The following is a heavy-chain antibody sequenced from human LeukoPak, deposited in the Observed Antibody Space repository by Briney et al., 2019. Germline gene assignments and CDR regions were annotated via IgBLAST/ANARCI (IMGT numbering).Heavy chain of an antibody. V-gene: IGHV4-4*02. D-gene: IGHD3-22*01. CDR2: VNLQGST. J-gene: IGHJ2*01. CDR1: GGSISNTNW. Sequence: SGTLTLTCGVSGGSISNTNWWTWVRQPPGKGLEWIGEVNLQGSTNYNPSLKSRVAISVDKSENHISLKLTSVTAADTAVYYCARVHDSSGYYWYFDLWGRGTLVTVSS. CDR3: ARVHDSSGYYWYFDL.